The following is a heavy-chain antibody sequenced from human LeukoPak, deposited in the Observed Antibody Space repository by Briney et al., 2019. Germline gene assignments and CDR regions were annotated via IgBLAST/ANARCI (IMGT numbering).Heavy chain of an antibody. D-gene: IGHD2-15*01. Sequence: PGGSLRLSCAASGFTFSSSAMSWVRQAPGKGLEWVASMKGDGSVKHFLDSVEGRFTISRDNAKNSLYLQMNSLRAEDTAVYYCARWDAYCSGGRCYSGDFAFDIWGKGQWSPSLQ. CDR1: GFTFSSSA. CDR3: ARWDAYCSGGRCYSGDFAFDI. J-gene: IGHJ3*02. CDR2: MKGDGSVK. V-gene: IGHV3-7*01.